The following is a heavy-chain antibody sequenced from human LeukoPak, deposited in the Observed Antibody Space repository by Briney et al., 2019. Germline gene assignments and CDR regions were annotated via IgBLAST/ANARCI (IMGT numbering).Heavy chain of an antibody. V-gene: IGHV3-48*03. CDR3: ARVGYSYGLDYFDY. CDR2: ISSSGSTV. D-gene: IGHD5-18*01. J-gene: IGHJ4*02. CDR1: GFTFSSYE. Sequence: GGSLRLSCGASGFTFSSYEMNWVRQAPGKGLEWVSYISSSGSTVYYSDSVKGRFTISRDNAKNSLYLQMNSLRAEDTAVYYCARVGYSYGLDYFDYWGQGNLVTVSS.